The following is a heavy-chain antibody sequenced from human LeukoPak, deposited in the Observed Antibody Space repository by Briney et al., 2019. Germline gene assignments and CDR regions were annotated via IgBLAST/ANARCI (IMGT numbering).Heavy chain of an antibody. CDR3: ARDNYGTLDY. D-gene: IGHD4-17*01. Sequence: ASVKVSCKISGYTFTDYFIHWVRQAPGQGLEWMGWTSPKSGDRKCTQKFQGRVTMARDTSISTVYMELDRLTFDDTAVYFCARDNYGTLDYWGQGSLVTVSS. J-gene: IGHJ4*02. V-gene: IGHV1-2*02. CDR1: GYTFTDYF. CDR2: TSPKSGDR.